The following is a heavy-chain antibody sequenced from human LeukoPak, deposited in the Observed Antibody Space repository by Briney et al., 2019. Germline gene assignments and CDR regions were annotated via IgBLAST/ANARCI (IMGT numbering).Heavy chain of an antibody. CDR3: ARSIVVAGYVSDYYYYGMDV. Sequence: PSETLSLTCVVSGGXISNTNCWTWVRQPPGKGLELIGEVNLQGSTNYNPSLKSRVAISVDTSKKKFSLRLSSVTAADTAVYYCARSIVVAGYVSDYYYYGMDVWGQGTTVTVSS. CDR1: GGXISNTNC. J-gene: IGHJ6*02. D-gene: IGHD6-19*01. CDR2: VNLQGST. V-gene: IGHV4-4*02.